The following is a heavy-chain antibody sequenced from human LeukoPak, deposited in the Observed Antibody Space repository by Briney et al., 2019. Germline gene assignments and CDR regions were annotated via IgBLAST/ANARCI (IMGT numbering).Heavy chain of an antibody. CDR2: ISYSSSYI. D-gene: IGHD3-16*01. Sequence: GGSLRLSCAASGFTFSNYGMNWVRQAPGKGLEWVSSISYSSSYIYYADSVKGRFTISRDNAKNSLYLQMNRLRAEDTAVYYCAGRRVLDASFDYWGQGTLVTVSS. CDR3: AGRRVLDASFDY. J-gene: IGHJ4*02. CDR1: GFTFSNYG. V-gene: IGHV3-21*01.